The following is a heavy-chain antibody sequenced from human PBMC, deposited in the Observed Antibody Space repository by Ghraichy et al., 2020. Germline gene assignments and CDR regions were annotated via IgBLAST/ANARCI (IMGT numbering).Heavy chain of an antibody. Sequence: ASVKGSCKASGYTFRSYAINWVRQAPGQGLEWMGWIDGYTANPTYAPGFTGRFVFSLDMSVSTAYLEISSLEAEDTAVYYCARDGVQMPGSAAYDYWGQGTLVTVSS. J-gene: IGHJ4*02. CDR2: IDGYTANP. CDR3: ARDGVQMPGSAAYDY. CDR1: GYTFRSYA. D-gene: IGHD1-1*01. V-gene: IGHV7-4-1*02.